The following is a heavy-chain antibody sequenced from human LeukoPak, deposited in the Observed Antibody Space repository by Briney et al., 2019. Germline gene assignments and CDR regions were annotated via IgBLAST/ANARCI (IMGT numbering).Heavy chain of an antibody. CDR3: AQRGSVVVAANDAFDI. D-gene: IGHD2-15*01. CDR2: INPNSGGT. Sequence: ASVKVSCKASGYTFTGYYMHWVRQAPGQGLEWMGWINPNSGGTNYAQKFQGRVTMTRDTSISTAYMELSRLRSDDTAVYYCAQRGSVVVAANDAFDIWGQGTMVTASS. CDR1: GYTFTGYY. V-gene: IGHV1-2*02. J-gene: IGHJ3*02.